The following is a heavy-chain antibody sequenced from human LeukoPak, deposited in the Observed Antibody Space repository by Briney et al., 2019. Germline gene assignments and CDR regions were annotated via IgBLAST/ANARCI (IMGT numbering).Heavy chain of an antibody. Sequence: ETLSLTCTVSGGSISSSSYYWGWIRQPPGKGLEWIGSIYYSGSTYYNPSLKSRVTISVDTSKNQFSLKLSSVTAADTAVYYCARQAYVDTAFDYWGQGTLVTVSS. CDR1: GGSISSSSYY. CDR3: ARQAYVDTAFDY. D-gene: IGHD5-18*01. J-gene: IGHJ4*02. CDR2: IYYSGST. V-gene: IGHV4-39*01.